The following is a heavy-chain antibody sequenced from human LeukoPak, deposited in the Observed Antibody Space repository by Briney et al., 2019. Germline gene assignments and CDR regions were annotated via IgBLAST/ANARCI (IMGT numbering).Heavy chain of an antibody. CDR2: IIPIFGTA. Sequence: SVKVSCKASGGTFSSYAISWVRQAPGQGLEWMGGIIPIFGTANYAQKFQGRVTITADESTSTAYMELNSLRSEDTAVYYCARANYYGSGSYSFGFDYWGQGTLVTVSS. CDR3: ARANYYGSGSYSFGFDY. J-gene: IGHJ4*02. D-gene: IGHD3-10*01. V-gene: IGHV1-69*13. CDR1: GGTFSSYA.